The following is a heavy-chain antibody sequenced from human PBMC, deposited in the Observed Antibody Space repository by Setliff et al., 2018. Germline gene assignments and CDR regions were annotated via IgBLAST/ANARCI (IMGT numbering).Heavy chain of an antibody. CDR3: ARDRRNIVVAVVNAAFDI. CDR2: ITAYDGNT. Sequence: GASVKVSCKTSSYTFTNYGINWVRQAPGRGLEWMGWITAYDGNTHYAQKFQGRVTMTTDTSTSTAYMELRSLRSDDTAVYYCARDRRNIVVAVVNAAFDIWGQGTMVTVSS. CDR1: SYTFTNYG. V-gene: IGHV1-18*01. D-gene: IGHD2-15*01. J-gene: IGHJ3*02.